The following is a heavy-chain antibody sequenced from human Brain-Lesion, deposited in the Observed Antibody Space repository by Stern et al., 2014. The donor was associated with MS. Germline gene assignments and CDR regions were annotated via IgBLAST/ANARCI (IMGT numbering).Heavy chain of an antibody. CDR1: GGSISSGSDY. CDR3: ASGYRIFDY. Sequence: VQLVESGPGLVKPSQTLSLTCTVSGGSISSGSDYWSWIRQPVGKGLEWIGRIHPSGSAFYTPSLKSRVPIPTDTSMNQFSLELNSATAADTAIYYCASGYRIFDYWGQGILGTVSS. CDR2: IHPSGSA. J-gene: IGHJ4*02. V-gene: IGHV4-61*02. D-gene: IGHD5-18*01.